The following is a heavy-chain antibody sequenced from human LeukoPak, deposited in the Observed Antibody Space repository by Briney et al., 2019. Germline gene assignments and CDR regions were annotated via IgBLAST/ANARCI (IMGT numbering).Heavy chain of an antibody. D-gene: IGHD1-26*01. CDR3: ATPITSGDDY. J-gene: IGHJ4*02. Sequence: GGSVRLSCAASGFTFSSYLMSWVRQAPGKGLEWVANIKQDGSEKYYVDSVRGRFTISRDNAKNSLYLQMNSLRAEDTAVYYCATPITSGDDYWGQGTLVTVSS. CDR2: IKQDGSEK. V-gene: IGHV3-7*01. CDR1: GFTFSSYL.